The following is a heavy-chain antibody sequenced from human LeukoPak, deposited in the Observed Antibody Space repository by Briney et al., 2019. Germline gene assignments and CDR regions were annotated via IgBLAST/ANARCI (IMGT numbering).Heavy chain of an antibody. Sequence: SVKVSCKASGGTFSSYAISWVRQAPGQGLEWMGRIIPIFGTANYAQKFQGRVTVTTDESTSTAYMELSSLRSEDTAAYYCARGISSGWTDYYYYYMDVWGKGTTVTVSS. CDR3: ARGISSGWTDYYYYYMDV. J-gene: IGHJ6*03. D-gene: IGHD6-19*01. CDR1: GGTFSSYA. CDR2: IIPIFGTA. V-gene: IGHV1-69*05.